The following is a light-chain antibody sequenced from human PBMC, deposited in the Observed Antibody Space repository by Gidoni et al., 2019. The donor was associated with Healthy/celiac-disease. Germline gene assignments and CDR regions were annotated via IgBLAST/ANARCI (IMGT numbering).Light chain of an antibody. Sequence: DIQMTQSPSTLSASVGDRVTTTCRASQSISSWLAWYQQKPGKAPKLLIYKASSLESGVPSRFSGGGSGAYFTLTISILQPDVFATYYCQQYNSYSWTFGQGTRVEIK. CDR2: KAS. J-gene: IGKJ1*01. V-gene: IGKV1-5*03. CDR3: QQYNSYSWT. CDR1: QSISSW.